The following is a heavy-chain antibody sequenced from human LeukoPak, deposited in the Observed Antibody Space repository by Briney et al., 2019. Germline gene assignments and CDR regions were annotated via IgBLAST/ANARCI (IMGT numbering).Heavy chain of an antibody. CDR1: GFTFDDYA. CDR3: ARDTVIGSLFDY. V-gene: IGHV3-9*01. D-gene: IGHD3-22*01. J-gene: IGHJ4*02. CDR2: ISWNSGSI. Sequence: GGSLRLSCAASGFTFDDYAMHWVRQAPGKGLEWVSGISWNSGSIGYADSVKGRFTISRDNARSSLYLQMNSLRAGDTAVYYCARDTVIGSLFDYWGQGTLVTVSS.